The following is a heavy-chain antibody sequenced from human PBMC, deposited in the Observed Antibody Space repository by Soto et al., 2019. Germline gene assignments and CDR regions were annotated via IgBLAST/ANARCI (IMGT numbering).Heavy chain of an antibody. CDR3: ARAICSSTTCSPEF. Sequence: QVQLVESGGGVVQPGRSLRLSCAASGFTFSNYAMHWVRQAPGKGLEWVAVISYDGRNKYYADSEKGRFTISRDNSKNTLYVQVSTLKSEATAVYYCARAICSSTTCSPEFWGQGTLVNVSS. D-gene: IGHD2-2*01. CDR2: ISYDGRNK. V-gene: IGHV3-30*04. J-gene: IGHJ4*02. CDR1: GFTFSNYA.